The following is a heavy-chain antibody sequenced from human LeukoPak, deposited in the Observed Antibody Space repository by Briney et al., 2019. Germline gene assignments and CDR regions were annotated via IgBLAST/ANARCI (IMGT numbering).Heavy chain of an antibody. Sequence: ASVKVSCKASGYTFTGYYMNWVRQAPGQGLEWMGWINPNSGGTNYAQKFQGRVNVTRDTSISTAYMDLSRLRSDDTAVYYCARAGVWDYSDSSGYHNAAFDIWGQGTMVTVSS. V-gene: IGHV1-2*02. CDR3: ARAGVWDYSDSSGYHNAAFDI. CDR1: GYTFTGYY. D-gene: IGHD3-22*01. CDR2: INPNSGGT. J-gene: IGHJ3*02.